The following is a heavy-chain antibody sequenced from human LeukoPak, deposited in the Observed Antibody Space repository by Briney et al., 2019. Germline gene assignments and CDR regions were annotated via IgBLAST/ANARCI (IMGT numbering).Heavy chain of an antibody. V-gene: IGHV5-10-1*01. CDR2: IDPSDSYT. CDR3: ARGERSLDY. Sequence: NRGESLKISFKGSGXIFTNYCISWVRQMPGKGLEWMGRIDPSDSYTNYSPSFQGHVTISADKSIRTAYLQWSSLRASDTAIYYCARGERSLDYWGQGTLVTVSS. J-gene: IGHJ4*02. CDR1: GXIFTNYC. D-gene: IGHD3-10*01.